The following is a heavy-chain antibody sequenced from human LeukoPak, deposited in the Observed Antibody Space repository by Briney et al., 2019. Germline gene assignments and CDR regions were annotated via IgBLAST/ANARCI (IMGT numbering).Heavy chain of an antibody. CDR1: GYTFNDYY. J-gene: IGHJ3*02. CDR3: ARPYGDYDPIDAFDI. V-gene: IGHV1-2*02. Sequence: ASVKVSCKASGYTFNDYYIHWVRQAPGQGLDWMGWINPNSGGTNYTQKFQGRIIMTRDTSISTAYMELSRLRSDDTAIYYCARPYGDYDPIDAFDIWGQGTMVTVSS. CDR2: INPNSGGT. D-gene: IGHD4-17*01.